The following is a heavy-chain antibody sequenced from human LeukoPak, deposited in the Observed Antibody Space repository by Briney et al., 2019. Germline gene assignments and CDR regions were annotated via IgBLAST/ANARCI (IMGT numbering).Heavy chain of an antibody. V-gene: IGHV1-2*02. CDR2: LNPNSGGT. D-gene: IGHD6-6*01. J-gene: IGHJ4*02. CDR1: GYTFTGYY. CDR3: ARDRSYSSSSGQGN. Sequence: ASVKVSCKASGYTFTGYYIHWVRQAPGQGLEWMGWLNPNSGGTNYAQKFQGRVTMTRDTSISSAYMELSRLRSDDTAVYYCARDRSYSSSSGQGNWGQGTLVTVSS.